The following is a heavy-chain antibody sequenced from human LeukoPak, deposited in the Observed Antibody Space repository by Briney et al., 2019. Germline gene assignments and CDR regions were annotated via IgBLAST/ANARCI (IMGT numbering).Heavy chain of an antibody. V-gene: IGHV4-39*01. Sequence: SETLSLTCTVSGGSISSSSYYWGWIRQPPGKGLEWIGSIYYSGSTYYNPSLKSRVTISVDTSKNQFSLKLSSVTAADTAVYYCARVRWKYGDYYYYGMDVWGQGTTVTVSS. CDR2: IYYSGST. CDR1: GGSISSSSYY. D-gene: IGHD1-7*01. J-gene: IGHJ6*02. CDR3: ARVRWKYGDYYYYGMDV.